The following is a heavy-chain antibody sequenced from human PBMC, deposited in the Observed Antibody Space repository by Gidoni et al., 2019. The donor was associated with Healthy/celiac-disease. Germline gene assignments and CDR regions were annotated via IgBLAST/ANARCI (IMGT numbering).Heavy chain of an antibody. CDR3: AKASGDCSSTSCPDEYYYYYMDV. V-gene: IGHV3-9*01. J-gene: IGHJ6*03. CDR1: GFTFADYA. Sequence: EVQLVQSGGGLVQPGRSLRLSCAASGFTFADYAIHWFRQAPGQGLEWVSGISWNSGSIGYADSVKGRFTISRDNAKNSLYLQMNSLRAEDTALYYCAKASGDCSSTSCPDEYYYYYMDVWGKGTTVTVSS. D-gene: IGHD2-2*01. CDR2: ISWNSGSI.